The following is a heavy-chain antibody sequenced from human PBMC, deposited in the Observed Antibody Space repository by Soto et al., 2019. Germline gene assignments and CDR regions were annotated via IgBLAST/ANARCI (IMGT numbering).Heavy chain of an antibody. CDR2: VYNSGST. Sequence: PSETLSLTCTVSGGSISSNYWTWIRQPPGKGLEWIGYVYNSGSTNYNPSLRSRVTISEDTSKSQFSLKVNSMTAADTAVYYCARYRREAVAGYTLDNWGQGILVTVSS. CDR1: GGSISSNY. D-gene: IGHD6-13*01. V-gene: IGHV4-59*01. J-gene: IGHJ4*02. CDR3: ARYRREAVAGYTLDN.